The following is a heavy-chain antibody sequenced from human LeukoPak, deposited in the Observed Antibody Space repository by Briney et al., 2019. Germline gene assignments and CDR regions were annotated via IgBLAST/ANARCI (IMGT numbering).Heavy chain of an antibody. J-gene: IGHJ4*02. V-gene: IGHV1-69*04. Sequence: SVKVSCKASGGTFSSYTISWVRQAPGQGLEWMGRIIPILGIANYAQKFQGRVTITADKSTSTAYMELSSLRSGDTAVYYCARDGAVYCSGGSCWDYWGQGTLVTVSS. D-gene: IGHD2-15*01. CDR3: ARDGAVYCSGGSCWDY. CDR2: IIPILGIA. CDR1: GGTFSSYT.